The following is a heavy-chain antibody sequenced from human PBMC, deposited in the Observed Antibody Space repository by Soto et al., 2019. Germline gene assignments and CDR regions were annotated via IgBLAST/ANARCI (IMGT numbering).Heavy chain of an antibody. CDR3: AREKKHQSLGGRFGMDV. J-gene: IGHJ6*02. V-gene: IGHV3-21*01. D-gene: IGHD2-2*01. CDR1: GFIFSDFS. CDR2: IGSSGGYI. Sequence: PGGSLRLSCAVSGFIFSDFSMNWVRQAPGKGLEWVASIGSSGGYIFYADSVKGRFTISRDNAKESLDLQINSLRAEDTAVYYCAREKKHQSLGGRFGMDVWGQGTTVTVSS.